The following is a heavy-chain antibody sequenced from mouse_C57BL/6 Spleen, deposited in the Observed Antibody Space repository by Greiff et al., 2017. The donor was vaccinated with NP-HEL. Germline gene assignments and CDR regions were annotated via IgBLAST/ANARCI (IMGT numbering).Heavy chain of an antibody. CDR2: IYPGSGST. CDR1: GYTFTSYW. V-gene: IGHV1-55*01. D-gene: IGHD2-4*01. Sequence: QVQLQQPGAELVKPGASVKMSCKASGYTFTSYWITWVKQRPGQGLEWIGDIYPGSGSTNYNEKFKSKATLTVDTSSSTAYMQLSSLTSEDSAVYYCAKEDYDYDRKNYGGQGTTLTVSS. J-gene: IGHJ2*01. CDR3: AKEDYDYDRKNY.